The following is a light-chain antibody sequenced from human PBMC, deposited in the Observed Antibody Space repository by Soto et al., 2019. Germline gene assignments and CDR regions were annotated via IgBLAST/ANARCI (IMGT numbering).Light chain of an antibody. CDR3: QQYGGSPPYT. V-gene: IGKV3-20*01. CDR1: QTVTSTY. CDR2: DAS. Sequence: EIVLTQSPGTLSLSPGERATLSCRASQTVTSTYLAWYQLKPGQAPRLLFSDASTRAAGIPDRFSGSGSGTDFTLTISRLEPEDFAVYYCQQYGGSPPYTFGQGTKVEIK. J-gene: IGKJ2*01.